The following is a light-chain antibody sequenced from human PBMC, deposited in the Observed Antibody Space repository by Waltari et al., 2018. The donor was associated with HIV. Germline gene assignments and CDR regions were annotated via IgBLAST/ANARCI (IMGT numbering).Light chain of an antibody. Sequence: VMTQSPGTLSVSPGERATLSCRASQSVSNHLAWYQQTPGEAPRLLIYDASDRATGVPARFSGRGSGTEFTLTISSLQSEDFAVYFCQQYKDWPPWTFGQGTKVEMK. CDR3: QQYKDWPPWT. J-gene: IGKJ1*01. CDR2: DAS. V-gene: IGKV3-15*01. CDR1: QSVSNH.